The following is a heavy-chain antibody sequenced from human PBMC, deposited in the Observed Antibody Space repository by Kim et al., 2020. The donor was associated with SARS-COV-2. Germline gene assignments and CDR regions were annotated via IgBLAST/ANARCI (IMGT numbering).Heavy chain of an antibody. J-gene: IGHJ3*02. Sequence: GTTNHHPALKSRVAMSVDTSKSQFSLNLSSVTAADTAVYYCARLRGAFDIWGQGTMVTVS. CDR2: GTT. V-gene: IGHV4-59*08. CDR3: ARLRGAFDI.